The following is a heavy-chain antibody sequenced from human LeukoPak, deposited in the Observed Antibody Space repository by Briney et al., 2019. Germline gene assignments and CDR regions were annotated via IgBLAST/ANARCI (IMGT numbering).Heavy chain of an antibody. CDR3: ARPKSKYDSSGYYPLDY. Sequence: ASVKVSCKASGYTFTSNDINWARQATGQGLEWMGWMNPNSGNTGYAQKFQGRVTMTRNTAISTAYMELSSLTSEDTAVYYCARPKSKYDSSGYYPLDYWGQGTLVTVSS. V-gene: IGHV1-8*01. CDR2: MNPNSGNT. J-gene: IGHJ4*02. CDR1: GYTFTSND. D-gene: IGHD3-22*01.